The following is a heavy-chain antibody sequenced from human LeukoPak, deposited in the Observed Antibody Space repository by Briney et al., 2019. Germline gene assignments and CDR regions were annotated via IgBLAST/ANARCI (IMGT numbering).Heavy chain of an antibody. V-gene: IGHV1-8*03. Sequence: GASVKVSCKASGYTFTSYDINWVRQATGQGLEWMGWMNPNSGNTGYAQKFQGRVTITRNTSISTAYMELSSLRSEDTAVYYCARALRQVVPAATYYYYYMDVWGKGTTVTVSS. D-gene: IGHD2-2*01. CDR2: MNPNSGNT. CDR1: GYTFTSYD. CDR3: ARALRQVVPAATYYYYYMDV. J-gene: IGHJ6*03.